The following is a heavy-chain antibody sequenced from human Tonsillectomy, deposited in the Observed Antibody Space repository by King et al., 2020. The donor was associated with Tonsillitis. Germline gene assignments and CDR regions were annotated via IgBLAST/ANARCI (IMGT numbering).Heavy chain of an antibody. J-gene: IGHJ4*02. CDR1: GFTFSSYW. CDR2: IKQDGSEK. D-gene: IGHD3-16*01. Sequence: VQLVESGGGLVQPGGSLRLSCAASGFTFSSYWMSWVRQAPGKGLEWVANIKQDGSEKYYVDSVKGRFTISRDNAKNSLYLQMNCLRAEDTAVYYCARDGPGGEHHYWGQGTLVTVSS. CDR3: ARDGPGGEHHY. V-gene: IGHV3-7*01.